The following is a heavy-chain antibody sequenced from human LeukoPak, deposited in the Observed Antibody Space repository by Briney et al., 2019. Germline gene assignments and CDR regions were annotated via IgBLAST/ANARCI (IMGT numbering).Heavy chain of an antibody. Sequence: SETLSLTCTVSGGSISSYYWSWIRQPPRKGREWIWYIYYSGSTNYNPSLKSRVTISVDTSKNQFSLKLSSVTAADTAVYYCARRSGGSYYYYYGMDVWGQGTTVTVSS. CDR2: IYYSGST. CDR3: ARRSGGSYYYYYGMDV. J-gene: IGHJ6*02. CDR1: GGSISSYY. V-gene: IGHV4-59*01. D-gene: IGHD2-15*01.